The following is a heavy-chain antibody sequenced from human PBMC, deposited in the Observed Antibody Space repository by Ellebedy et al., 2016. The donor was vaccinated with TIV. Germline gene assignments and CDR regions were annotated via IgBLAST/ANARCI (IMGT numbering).Heavy chain of an antibody. J-gene: IGHJ4*02. V-gene: IGHV1-69*13. D-gene: IGHD2-15*01. CDR3: ASCFGGSCPPDN. CDR1: GGTFNRYV. Sequence: SVKVSXXASGGTFNRYVISWVRQAPGQGLEWMGELIPLFNAPKYAQNFEGRITISADESTSTAHMELSSLRSDDTAVYYCASCFGGSCPPDNWGQGTLATVSS. CDR2: LIPLFNAP.